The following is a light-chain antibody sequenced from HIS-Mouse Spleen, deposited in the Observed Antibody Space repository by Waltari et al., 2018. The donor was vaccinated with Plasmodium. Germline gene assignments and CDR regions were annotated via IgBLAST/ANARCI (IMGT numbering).Light chain of an antibody. J-gene: IGKJ2*01. CDR2: GAS. V-gene: IGKV3-20*01. CDR3: LQDDSSPYT. CDR1: QSVSSSY. Sequence: LPQSPGPLSISPGERAPLSCRASQSVSSSYLAWYQQKPGQAPKLLIYGASSRATGVPDRFSGSGSGTDFTLTISRLEPEDFAVYYCLQDDSSPYTFGQGTKLEIK.